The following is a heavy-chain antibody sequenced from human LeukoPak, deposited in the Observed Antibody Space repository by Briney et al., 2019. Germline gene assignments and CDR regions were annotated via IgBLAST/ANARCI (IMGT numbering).Heavy chain of an antibody. CDR2: INYSGST. CDR3: ARLPLRHFDSRSYYSVGMDV. CDR1: GGSFSDYY. Sequence: SETLSLTCAVYGGSFSDYYWSWIRQPPGKGLEWIGEINYSGSTNYNPSLKSRVTMSVHTSKNQFSLRLSSVTAADTAVYYCARLPLRHFDSRSYYSVGMDVWGRGTTVTVSS. J-gene: IGHJ6*02. V-gene: IGHV4-34*01. D-gene: IGHD3-9*01.